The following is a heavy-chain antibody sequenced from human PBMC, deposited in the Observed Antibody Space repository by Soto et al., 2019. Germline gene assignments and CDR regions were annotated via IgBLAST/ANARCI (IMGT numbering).Heavy chain of an antibody. D-gene: IGHD3-22*01. CDR2: IYYSGSI. J-gene: IGHJ4*02. V-gene: IGHV4-59*01. Sequence: PETLSLTCTVSGGSISSYYWSWIRQPPGKGLEWIGYIYYSGSINYNPSLKSRVTISVDTSKNQFSLKLSSVTAADTAVYYCARRATYYYDSSGYYWTAYFDYWGQGTLVTVSP. CDR1: GGSISSYY. CDR3: ARRATYYYDSSGYYWTAYFDY.